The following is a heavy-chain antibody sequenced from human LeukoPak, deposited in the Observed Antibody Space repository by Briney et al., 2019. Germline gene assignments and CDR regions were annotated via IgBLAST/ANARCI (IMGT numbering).Heavy chain of an antibody. V-gene: IGHV3-7*04. D-gene: IGHD5-24*01. J-gene: IGHJ4*02. CDR3: TRVGYIHEGIDY. CDR1: GFPFSSYW. Sequence: GGCLRLSCVASGFPFSSYWMTWVRQAPGKGLEWVANIKQDGSKKSYVDSVKGRFTISRDNAKNSLYLQMNSLRAEDTAIYYCTRVGYIHEGIDYWGQGTLVTVSS. CDR2: IKQDGSKK.